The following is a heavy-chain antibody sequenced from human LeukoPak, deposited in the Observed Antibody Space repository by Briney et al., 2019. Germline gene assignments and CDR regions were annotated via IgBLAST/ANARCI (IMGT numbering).Heavy chain of an antibody. CDR1: GGSISSYY. CDR2: IYTSGST. J-gene: IGHJ5*02. CDR3: ARDRGDFWSGYYTNNWFDP. Sequence: PSETLSLTCTVSGGSISSYYWSWIRQPAGKGLEWIGRIYTSGSTNYNPSLKSRVTMSVDTSKNQFSLKLSSVTAADTAVYYCARDRGDFWSGYYTNNWFDPWGQGTLVTVSS. V-gene: IGHV4-4*07. D-gene: IGHD3-3*01.